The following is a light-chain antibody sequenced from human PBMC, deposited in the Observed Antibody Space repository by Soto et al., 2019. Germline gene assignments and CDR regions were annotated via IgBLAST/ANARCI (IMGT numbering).Light chain of an antibody. CDR2: DAS. J-gene: IGKJ1*01. V-gene: IGKV3-11*01. CDR1: ESISIY. Sequence: EIVLTQSPATLSLSPGERATLSCRASESISIYLAWYQQKPGQAPRLLINDASNRATGIPARFSGSGSGTDFTLTISSLEPEDVAVYYCQQRTKSPLTFGQGTKVEIK. CDR3: QQRTKSPLT.